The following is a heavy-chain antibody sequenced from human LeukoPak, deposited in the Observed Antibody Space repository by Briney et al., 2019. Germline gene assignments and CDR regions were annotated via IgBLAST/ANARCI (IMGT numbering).Heavy chain of an antibody. CDR3: AKDITGGAYDFWSGYPDY. Sequence: GGSLRLSCAASGFTFDDYTMHWVRQAPGKGLEWVSLISWDGGSTYYADSVKGRFTISRDNSKNSLYLQMNSLRTEDTALYYCAKDITGGAYDFWSGYPDYWGRGTLVTVSS. J-gene: IGHJ4*02. D-gene: IGHD3-3*01. CDR2: ISWDGGST. CDR1: GFTFDDYT. V-gene: IGHV3-43*01.